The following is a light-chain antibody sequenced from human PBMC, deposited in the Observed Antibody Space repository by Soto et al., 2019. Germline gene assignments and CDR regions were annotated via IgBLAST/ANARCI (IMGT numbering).Light chain of an antibody. CDR1: QSVATN. J-gene: IGKJ1*01. CDR3: QQYEAVVT. Sequence: EVVMTQSPATLSVSPGERATLSCGASQSVATNLAWYQQKPGRALRLLIEGASTRATGIPDRFSGSGSGTDFTLTISRLEPEDVAVYYCQQYEAVVTFGQGTKWIS. V-gene: IGKV3D-15*01. CDR2: GAS.